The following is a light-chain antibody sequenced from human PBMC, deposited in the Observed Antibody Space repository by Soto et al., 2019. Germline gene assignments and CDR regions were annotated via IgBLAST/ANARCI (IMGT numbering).Light chain of an antibody. V-gene: IGLV2-14*01. CDR3: SSYTTSSALV. CDR1: SSDAGGYDY. CDR2: EVI. Sequence: QSVLTQSASVSGSPGQSITIPCTGTSSDAGGYDYVSWYQQHPGKVPKLIIYEVIKRPSGVSHRFSGSKSGNTASLTISGLQTEDEADYYCSSYTTSSALVFGGGTNVTVL. J-gene: IGLJ2*01.